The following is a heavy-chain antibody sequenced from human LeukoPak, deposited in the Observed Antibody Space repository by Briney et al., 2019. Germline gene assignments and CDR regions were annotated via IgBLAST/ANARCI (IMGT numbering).Heavy chain of an antibody. D-gene: IGHD3-22*01. J-gene: IGHJ4*02. CDR1: GYTFTRYY. CDR2: ISPSGGST. Sequence: ASVKVSCKAFGYTFTRYYMHWVRQAPGQGPEWMRVISPSGGSTTYAQKFQGRVTMTTDTSTSTAYMELRSLRSDDTAVYYCARYGVDSSGSRLYYFDYWGQGTVVTVSS. V-gene: IGHV1-46*01. CDR3: ARYGVDSSGSRLYYFDY.